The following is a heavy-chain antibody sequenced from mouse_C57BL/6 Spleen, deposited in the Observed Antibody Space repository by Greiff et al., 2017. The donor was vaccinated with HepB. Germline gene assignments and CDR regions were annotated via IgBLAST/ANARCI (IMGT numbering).Heavy chain of an antibody. CDR2: IYPGSGST. CDR3: SQRGPTYDGYLDY. CDR1: GYTFTSYW. J-gene: IGHJ2*01. D-gene: IGHD2-3*01. V-gene: IGHV1-55*01. Sequence: QVQLQQPGAELVKPGASVKMSCKASGYTFTSYWITWVKQRPGQGLEWIGDIYPGSGSTNYNEKFMSKATLTVDTSSSTAYMQLSSLTSEDSAVYYCSQRGPTYDGYLDYWGQGTTLTVSS.